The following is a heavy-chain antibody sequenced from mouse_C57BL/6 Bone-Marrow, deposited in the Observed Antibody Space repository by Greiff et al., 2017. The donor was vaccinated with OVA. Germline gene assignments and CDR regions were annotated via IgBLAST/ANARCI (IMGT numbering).Heavy chain of an antibody. V-gene: IGHV1-81*01. CDR2: IYPRSGNT. Sequence: QVQLKQSGAELARPGASVKLSCTASGYTFTSYGISWVKQRTGQGLEWIGEIYPRSGNTYYNEKFKGKATLTADKSSSTAYMELRSLTSEDAAVYFCARIYSNYWYFDVWGTGTTVTVSS. CDR1: GYTFTSYG. CDR3: ARIYSNYWYFDV. J-gene: IGHJ1*03. D-gene: IGHD2-5*01.